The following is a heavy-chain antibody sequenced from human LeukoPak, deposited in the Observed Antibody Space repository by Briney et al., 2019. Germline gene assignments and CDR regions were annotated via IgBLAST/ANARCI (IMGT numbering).Heavy chain of an antibody. CDR2: VNYRANT. V-gene: IGHV4-39*01. Sequence: SETLSLTCAVSGGSISSSSYYWGWIRQPPGKGLEWIGTVNYRANTDQNPSLKSRVTITVDTSKNRFSLRLSSVTAADTAAYYCAIRQLWPGYYFDFWGQGTLVTVSS. CDR3: AIRQLWPGYYFDF. CDR1: GGSISSSSYY. J-gene: IGHJ4*02. D-gene: IGHD1-1*01.